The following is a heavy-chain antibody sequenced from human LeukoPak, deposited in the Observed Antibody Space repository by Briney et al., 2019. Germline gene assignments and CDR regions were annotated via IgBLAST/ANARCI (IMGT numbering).Heavy chain of an antibody. CDR1: GFTFSSYA. J-gene: IGHJ6*03. CDR2: VSGSGGRT. D-gene: IGHD2-8*01. CDR3: AKDRGHCINGVCHNYYYMDV. Sequence: GGSLRLSCAASGFTFSSYAMSWVRQAPGKGLEWVSTVSGSGGRTDYADSVKGRFTISRDNPKNTLYPRMNSLRAEDTAVYYCAKDRGHCINGVCHNYYYMDVWGKGTTVTVSS. V-gene: IGHV3-23*01.